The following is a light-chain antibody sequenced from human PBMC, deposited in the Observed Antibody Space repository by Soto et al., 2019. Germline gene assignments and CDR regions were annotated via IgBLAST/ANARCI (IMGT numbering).Light chain of an antibody. CDR3: QQRSNWPLPTT. Sequence: EIVLTQSPATLSLSPGERATLSCRASQSVSSYLAWYQQKPGQAPRLLIYDASNRATGIPARFSGSGSGTDFTLTISSLEPEDFAVYYCQQRSNWPLPTTLGPGTRLEIK. V-gene: IGKV3-11*01. CDR2: DAS. J-gene: IGKJ5*01. CDR1: QSVSSY.